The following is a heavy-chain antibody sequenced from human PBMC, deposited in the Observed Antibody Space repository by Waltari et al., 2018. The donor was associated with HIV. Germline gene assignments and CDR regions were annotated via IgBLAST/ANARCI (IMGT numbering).Heavy chain of an antibody. J-gene: IGHJ6*03. V-gene: IGHV4-34*01. CDR1: GGSFSGYY. Sequence: QVQLQQWGAGLLKPSETLSLTCAVYGGSFSGYYWSWIRQPPGKGLEWIGEINHSGSTNYNPSLKSRVTISVDTSKNQFSLKLSSVTAADTAVYYCARVPRYCSSTSCSTGAYYYMDVWGKGTTVTVSS. CDR3: ARVPRYCSSTSCSTGAYYYMDV. D-gene: IGHD2-2*01. CDR2: INHSGST.